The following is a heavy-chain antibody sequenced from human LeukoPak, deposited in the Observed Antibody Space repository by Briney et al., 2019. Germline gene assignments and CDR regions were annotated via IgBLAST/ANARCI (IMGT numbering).Heavy chain of an antibody. Sequence: PSQTLSLTCTVSGGSISSGDYYWSWIRQPPGKGLEWIGYIYYSGSTNYNPSLKSRVTISVDTSKNQFSLKLSSVTAADTAVYYCARVIVGYCSSTSCPYYFDYWGQGTLVTVSS. D-gene: IGHD2-2*01. CDR2: IYYSGST. J-gene: IGHJ4*02. V-gene: IGHV4-30-4*01. CDR1: GGSISSGDYY. CDR3: ARVIVGYCSSTSCPYYFDY.